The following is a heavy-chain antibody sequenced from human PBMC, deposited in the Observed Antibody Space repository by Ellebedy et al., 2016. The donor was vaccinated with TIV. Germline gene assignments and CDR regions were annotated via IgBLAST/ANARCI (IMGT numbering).Heavy chain of an antibody. J-gene: IGHJ6*02. CDR3: ARERGSSIAARGVDV. Sequence: ASVKVSCKASGYTLTSYYMHWVRQAPGQGLEWMGIINPSGGSTSYAQKLQGRVTMTRDTSTSTVYMELSSLRSEDTAVYYCARERGSSIAARGVDVWGQGTTVTVSS. CDR2: INPSGGST. V-gene: IGHV1-46*04. CDR1: GYTLTSYY. D-gene: IGHD6-6*01.